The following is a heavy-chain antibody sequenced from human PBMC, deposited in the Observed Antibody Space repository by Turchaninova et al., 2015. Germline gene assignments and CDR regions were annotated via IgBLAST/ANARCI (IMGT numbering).Heavy chain of an antibody. CDR1: GASSSHYF. Sequence: GAGLLKPSETLSLTCAVYGASSSHYFWTWIRQGPGKGLEWIGEITHRGVTRYNPSLKGRVTMSLDTSENQFSLQLTSLTAADTAVYYCARGHCLDTTCDNYWGRGTLVTVSS. CDR3: ARGHCLDTTCDNY. J-gene: IGHJ4*01. CDR2: ITHRGVT. D-gene: IGHD1-14*01. V-gene: IGHV4-34*01.